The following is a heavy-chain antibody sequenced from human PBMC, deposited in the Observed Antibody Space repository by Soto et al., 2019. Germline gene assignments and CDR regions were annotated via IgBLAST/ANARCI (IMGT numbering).Heavy chain of an antibody. CDR2: IYYSGTT. J-gene: IGHJ4*02. CDR1: GGSIGTTFYY. Sequence: SETLSLTCTVSGGSIGTTFYYWSWIRQPPGKGLEWIGMIYYSGTTYYNPSLRSRVTISVDTSKNQFSLWLTSVTAADTAVYYCARRRGNCSGGTCYSDFDYWGQGTRVTVSS. D-gene: IGHD2-15*01. V-gene: IGHV4-39*01. CDR3: ARRRGNCSGGTCYSDFDY.